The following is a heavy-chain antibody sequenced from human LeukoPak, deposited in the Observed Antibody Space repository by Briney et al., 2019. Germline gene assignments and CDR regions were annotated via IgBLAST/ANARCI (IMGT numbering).Heavy chain of an antibody. CDR1: GYNFISYY. Sequence: ASVKVSCKASGYNFISYYMHWVRQAPGQGLEWMGIINPSGGSTSYAQNFQDRVTMTRDTSTSTVYMELSSLKSEDTAVYYCAREDVVLVDAVRYYYYGMDVWGQGTTVTVSS. V-gene: IGHV1-46*01. J-gene: IGHJ6*02. CDR3: AREDVVLVDAVRYYYYGMDV. D-gene: IGHD2-8*01. CDR2: INPSGGST.